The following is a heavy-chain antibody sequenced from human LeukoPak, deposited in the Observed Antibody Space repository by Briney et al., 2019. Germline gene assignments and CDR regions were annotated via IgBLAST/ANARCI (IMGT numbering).Heavy chain of an antibody. D-gene: IGHD3-22*01. CDR2: IYYSGST. Sequence: SETLSLACTVSGGSISSSSYSWGWIRQPPGKGLEWIGSIYYSGSTYYNPSLKSRVTISVDTSKNQFSLKLSSVTAADTAVYYCARDRGSFDYYDSSGYCVWGQGTLVTVSS. CDR1: GGSISSSSYS. V-gene: IGHV4-39*07. J-gene: IGHJ4*02. CDR3: ARDRGSFDYYDSSGYCV.